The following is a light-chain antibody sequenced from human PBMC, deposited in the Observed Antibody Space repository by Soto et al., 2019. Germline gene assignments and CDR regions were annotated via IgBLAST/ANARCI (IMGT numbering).Light chain of an antibody. V-gene: IGLV2-14*01. CDR3: SSFTSSSTPV. CDR1: SSDVGGYNY. CDR2: EVS. Sequence: QSVLTQPASVSGSPGQSITISCTGTSSDVGGYNYVSWYQQHPGNAPKLIIYEVSDRPSGVSNRFSGSKSGNTASLTISGLQAEDEADYYCSSFTSSSTPVFGGGTKLIVL. J-gene: IGLJ3*02.